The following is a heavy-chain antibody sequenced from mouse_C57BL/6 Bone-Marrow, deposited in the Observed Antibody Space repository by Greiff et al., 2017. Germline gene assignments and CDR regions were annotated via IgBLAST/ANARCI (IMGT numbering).Heavy chain of an antibody. CDR2: ISNLAYSI. CDR3: AVITTVPYAMDY. CDR1: GFTFSDYG. J-gene: IGHJ4*01. Sequence: EVMLVESGGGLVQPGGSLKLSCAASGFTFSDYGMAWVRQAPRKGPEWVAFISNLAYSIYYADTVTGRFTISRENAKNTLYLEMSSLRSEDTAMYYCAVITTVPYAMDYWGQGTSVTVSS. V-gene: IGHV5-15*01. D-gene: IGHD1-1*01.